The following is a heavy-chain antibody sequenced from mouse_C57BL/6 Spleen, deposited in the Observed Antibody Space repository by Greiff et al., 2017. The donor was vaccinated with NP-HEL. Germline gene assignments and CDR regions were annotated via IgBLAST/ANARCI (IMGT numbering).Heavy chain of an antibody. D-gene: IGHD1-1*01. CDR3: ARYPLYGSSLYYAMDY. Sequence: EVQRVESGGGLVQPGGSLSLSCAASGFTFTDYYMSWVRQPPGKALEWLGFIRNKANGYTTEYSASVKGRFTISRDNSQSILYLQMNALRAEDSATYYCARYPLYGSSLYYAMDYWGQGTSVTVSS. CDR2: IRNKANGYTT. V-gene: IGHV7-3*01. J-gene: IGHJ4*01. CDR1: GFTFTDYY.